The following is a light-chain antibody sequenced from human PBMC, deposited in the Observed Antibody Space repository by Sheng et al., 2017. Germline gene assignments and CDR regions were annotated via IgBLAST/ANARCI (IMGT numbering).Light chain of an antibody. CDR3: QQYYSTPPYT. V-gene: IGKV2-28*01. CDR2: LGS. CDR1: VPLLRSNEYIY. Sequence: EIVLTQSPLSLSVTPGEPASISCRSDVPLLRSNEYIYLDWYLQKPGQSPQLLIYLGSNRASGVPDRFSGSGSGTDFTLTINNVQAEDVAVYYCQQYYSTPPYTFGQGTKLEIK. J-gene: IGKJ2*01.